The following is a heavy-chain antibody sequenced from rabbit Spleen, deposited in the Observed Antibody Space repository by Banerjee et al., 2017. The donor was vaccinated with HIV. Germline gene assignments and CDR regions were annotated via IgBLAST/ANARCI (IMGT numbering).Heavy chain of an antibody. CDR1: GLDFSSSYW. Sequence: QEQLEEYGGGRVQPEGSLTLTCKASGLDFSSSYWICWVRQSPGKGLEWIACIDIIRTGRTYYASWAKGRFTISRTSSTTVTLQMTSLTAADTATYFCARDAAGREDFNLWGPGTLVTVS. J-gene: IGHJ4*01. CDR2: IDIIRTGRT. CDR3: ARDAAGREDFNL. D-gene: IGHD4-2*01. V-gene: IGHV1S45*01.